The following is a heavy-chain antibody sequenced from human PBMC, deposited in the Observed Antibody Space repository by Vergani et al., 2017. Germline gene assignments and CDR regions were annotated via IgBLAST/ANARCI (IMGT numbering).Heavy chain of an antibody. V-gene: IGHV1-69*06. D-gene: IGHD1-7*01. Sequence: QVQLVQSGAEVKKPGSSVKVSCKASGGTFSSYAISWVRQAPGQGLEWMGRIIPIFGTANYAQKFQGRVTITADKSTSTAYMELSSLRSEDTAVYYCAREPYNWNYGRPYYFDYWGQGTLVTVSS. CDR2: IIPIFGTA. CDR1: GGTFSSYA. CDR3: AREPYNWNYGRPYYFDY. J-gene: IGHJ4*02.